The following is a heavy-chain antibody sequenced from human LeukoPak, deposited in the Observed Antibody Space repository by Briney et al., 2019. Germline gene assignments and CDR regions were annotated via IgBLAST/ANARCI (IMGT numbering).Heavy chain of an antibody. J-gene: IGHJ4*02. V-gene: IGHV4-39*07. CDR2: IYYSGST. Sequence: SETLSLTCTVSGGSISSSSYYWGWIRQPPGKGLEWIGSIYYSGSTYYNPSLKSRVTISVDTSKNQFSLKLSSVTAADTAVYYCARGPVGWDLFLDYWGQGTLVTVSS. CDR1: GGSISSSSYY. D-gene: IGHD1-26*01. CDR3: ARGPVGWDLFLDY.